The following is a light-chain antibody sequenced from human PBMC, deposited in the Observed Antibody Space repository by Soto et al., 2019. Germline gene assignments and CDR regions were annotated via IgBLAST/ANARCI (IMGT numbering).Light chain of an antibody. CDR1: QTISSW. Sequence: IKMPQAPSSLSGSVGDRVTITCRASQTISSWLAWYQQKTGKPPKILIYKASTLKSGVPSKFSGSGSGTEFTLTISSLQPDDFTTEYCQHSNSYPEAFGQGTQVDIK. CDR2: KAS. CDR3: QHSNSYPEA. V-gene: IGKV1-5*03. J-gene: IGKJ1*01.